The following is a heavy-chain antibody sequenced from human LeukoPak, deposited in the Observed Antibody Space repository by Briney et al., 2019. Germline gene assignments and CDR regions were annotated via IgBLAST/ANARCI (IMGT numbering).Heavy chain of an antibody. CDR2: TSGSGGST. CDR1: GFTFSSYA. V-gene: IGHV3-23*01. Sequence: GGSLRLSCAASGFTFSSYAMSWVRQAPGKGLEWVSGTSGSGGSTYYAGSVKGRFTISRDNSKNTLYLQMNSLRVEDAAVYYCAKNGGSQCYSHLDSWGQGTLVTVSS. J-gene: IGHJ4*02. D-gene: IGHD2-15*01. CDR3: AKNGGSQCYSHLDS.